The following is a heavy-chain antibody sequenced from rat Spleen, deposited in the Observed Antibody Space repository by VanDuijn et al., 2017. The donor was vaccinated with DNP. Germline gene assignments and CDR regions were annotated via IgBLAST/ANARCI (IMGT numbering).Heavy chain of an antibody. Sequence: EVQLVESGGGLVQPGRSLKLSCAASGFTFSNSGMHWIRQAPTKGLEWVALISPDGDRTYYRDSVKGRFTVSRNNAENTLHLQMDSLRSEDTATYYCTRPRGSYGGYRVDAWGQGISVSVSS. D-gene: IGHD1-11*01. V-gene: IGHV5-19*01. CDR1: GFTFSNSG. CDR3: TRPRGSYGGYRVDA. J-gene: IGHJ4*01. CDR2: ISPDGDRT.